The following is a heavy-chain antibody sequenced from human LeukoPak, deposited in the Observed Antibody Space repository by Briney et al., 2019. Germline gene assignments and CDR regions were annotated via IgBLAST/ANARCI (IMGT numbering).Heavy chain of an antibody. CDR1: GFTFSSYS. D-gene: IGHD2-21*02. Sequence: GGSLRLSCAASGFTFSSYSMNWVRQAPGKGLEWVSFISTGSSYIYYADSLQGRFTVSRDNAKNSLYLQMNSLRAEDTAVYYCTRCKGGDCYSSYYYYGMDVWGQGTTVTVSS. V-gene: IGHV3-21*01. CDR3: TRCKGGDCYSSYYYYGMDV. J-gene: IGHJ6*02. CDR2: ISTGSSYI.